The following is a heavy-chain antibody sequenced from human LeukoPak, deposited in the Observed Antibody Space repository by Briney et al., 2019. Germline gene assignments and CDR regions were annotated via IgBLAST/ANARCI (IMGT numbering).Heavy chain of an antibody. CDR1: GGSLNSYY. V-gene: IGHV4-59*08. J-gene: IGHJ4*02. CDR2: IHYSGST. Sequence: SETLSLTCSVSGGSLNSYYWSWIRQPPGKGLEWIGYIHYSGSTDYNPSLRSRVTISEDTSTNQFSLSLNSVTAADTAVYYCARSCLYDGSDNPNYWGQGTLVTVSS. D-gene: IGHD3-22*01. CDR3: ARSCLYDGSDNPNY.